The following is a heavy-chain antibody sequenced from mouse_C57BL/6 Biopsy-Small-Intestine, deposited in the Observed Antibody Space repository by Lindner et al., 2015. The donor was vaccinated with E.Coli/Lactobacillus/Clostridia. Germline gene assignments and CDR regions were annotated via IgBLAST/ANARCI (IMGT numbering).Heavy chain of an antibody. CDR1: GFTFSNYA. CDR2: ISDGGSYT. D-gene: IGHD2-3*01. V-gene: IGHV5-4*01. CDR3: ARERIYDGYLYAMDY. Sequence: VQLQESGGGLVKPGGSLKLSCAASGFTFSNYAMSWVRQTPEKRLEWVATISDGGSYTYYPDNVKGRFTISRDNAKNNLYLQMSHLKSEDTAMYYCARERIYDGYLYAMDYWGQGTSVTVSS. J-gene: IGHJ4*01.